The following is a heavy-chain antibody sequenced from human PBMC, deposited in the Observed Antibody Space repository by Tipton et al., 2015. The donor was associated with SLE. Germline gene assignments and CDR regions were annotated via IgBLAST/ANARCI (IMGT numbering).Heavy chain of an antibody. CDR2: IRYDGSNK. J-gene: IGHJ3*02. V-gene: IGHV3-30*02. D-gene: IGHD3-16*01. CDR1: GFTFSSYG. CDR3: ARDRFGNDAFDI. Sequence: SLRLSCAASGFTFSSYGMHWVRQAPGKGLEWVAFIRYDGSNKYYADSVKGRFTISRDNSKNTLYLQMNSLRAEDTAVYYCARDRFGNDAFDIWGQGTMVTVSS.